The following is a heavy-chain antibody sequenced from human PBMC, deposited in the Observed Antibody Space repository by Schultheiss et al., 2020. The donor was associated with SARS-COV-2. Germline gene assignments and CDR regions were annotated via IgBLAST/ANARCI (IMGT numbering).Heavy chain of an antibody. Sequence: SETLSLTCTVSGGSINGYYWTWIRQPPGKGLEWIGRIYTSGSTNYNPSLKSRVTISVDTSKNQFSLKLSSVTAADTAVYYCARRRYSSGWYWFDPWGQGTLVTVSS. CDR3: ARRRYSSGWYWFDP. CDR1: GGSINGYY. J-gene: IGHJ5*02. V-gene: IGHV4-4*08. CDR2: IYTSGST. D-gene: IGHD6-19*01.